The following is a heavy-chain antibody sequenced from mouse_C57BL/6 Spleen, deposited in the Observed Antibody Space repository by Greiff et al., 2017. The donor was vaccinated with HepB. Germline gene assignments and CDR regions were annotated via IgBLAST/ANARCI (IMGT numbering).Heavy chain of an antibody. Sequence: DVKLVESEGGLVQPGSSMKLSCTASGFTFSDYYMAWVRQVPEKGLEWVANINYDGSSTYYLDSLKSRFIISRDNAKNILYLQMSSLKSEDTATYYCARAPYYYGSFYAMDYWGQGTSVTVSS. J-gene: IGHJ4*01. V-gene: IGHV5-16*01. CDR3: ARAPYYYGSFYAMDY. D-gene: IGHD1-1*01. CDR1: GFTFSDYY. CDR2: INYDGSST.